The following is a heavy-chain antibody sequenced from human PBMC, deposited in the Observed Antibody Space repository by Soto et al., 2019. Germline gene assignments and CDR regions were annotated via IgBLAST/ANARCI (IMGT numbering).Heavy chain of an antibody. D-gene: IGHD5-18*01. CDR3: VSDRGYGHASVPYS. Sequence: QAHLVESGGDVVQTGRSLRLSCAASGFTFTSYGMHWVRQAPGTRLEWVAVISYDGGLQHYADSVKGRFTISRDNSKNRVLLQMNRLRAEDTAVYYCVSDRGYGHASVPYSWGQGTLVSVS. V-gene: IGHV3-30*13. J-gene: IGHJ4*02. CDR2: ISYDGGLQ. CDR1: GFTFTSYG.